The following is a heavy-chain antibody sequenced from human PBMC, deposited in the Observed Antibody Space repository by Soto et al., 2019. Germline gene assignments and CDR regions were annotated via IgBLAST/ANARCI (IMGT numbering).Heavy chain of an antibody. V-gene: IGHV1-46*01. CDR2: IYPGGVNI. Sequence: ASVKVSCKAIGYSFTSHYMHWVRQAPGQRLEWMGTIYPGGVNIGYAQKFKGRVTMTKDTSTSTVYMELNSLTSEDTAVYYCARVGLDYGGNSGTEYFQHWGQGTLVTVSS. J-gene: IGHJ1*01. D-gene: IGHD4-17*01. CDR1: GYSFTSHY. CDR3: ARVGLDYGGNSGTEYFQH.